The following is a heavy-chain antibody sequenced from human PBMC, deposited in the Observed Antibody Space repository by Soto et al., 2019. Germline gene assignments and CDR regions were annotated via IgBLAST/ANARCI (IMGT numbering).Heavy chain of an antibody. CDR2: TNHSGST. CDR3: ARGSVSDSWSGYYRLYYFDF. V-gene: IGHV4-34*01. J-gene: IGHJ4*02. Sequence: PETLSLTCAVGGVAFSKYYWNWIRQPPGKGLEWMGETNHSGSTHYNPALKRRVTISVDTSNNQSSLDLRFVTAADTAVYYCARGSVSDSWSGYYRLYYFDFWGQGTLVTVSS. CDR1: GVAFSKYY. D-gene: IGHD3-3*01.